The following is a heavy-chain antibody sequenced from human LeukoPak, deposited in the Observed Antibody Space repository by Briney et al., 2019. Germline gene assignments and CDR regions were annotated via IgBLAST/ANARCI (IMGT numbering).Heavy chain of an antibody. CDR2: ISGSGGNS. J-gene: IGHJ4*02. Sequence: GSLRLSCAASGFTFSSYAMNWVRQAPGEGLEWVSGISGSGGNSYYADSVQGRFTISRDNSKNTLYLQMNSLRAEDTAVYYCARQPPYYYDSSGSLDYWGQGALVTVSS. CDR3: ARQPPYYYDSSGSLDY. V-gene: IGHV3-23*01. CDR1: GFTFSSYA. D-gene: IGHD3-22*01.